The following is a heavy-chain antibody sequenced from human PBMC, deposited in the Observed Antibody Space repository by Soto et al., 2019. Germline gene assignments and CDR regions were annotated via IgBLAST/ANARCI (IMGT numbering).Heavy chain of an antibody. CDR3: ARGPPTRGYCSGGSCRQYYFDY. CDR1: GGSFSGYY. J-gene: IGHJ4*02. D-gene: IGHD2-15*01. CDR2: INHSGST. Sequence: SETLSLTCAVYGGSFSGYYWSWIRQPPGKGLEWIGEINHSGSTNYNPSLKSRVTISVDTSKNQFSLKLSSVTAADTAVYYCARGPPTRGYCSGGSCRQYYFDYWGQGTLVTVSS. V-gene: IGHV4-34*01.